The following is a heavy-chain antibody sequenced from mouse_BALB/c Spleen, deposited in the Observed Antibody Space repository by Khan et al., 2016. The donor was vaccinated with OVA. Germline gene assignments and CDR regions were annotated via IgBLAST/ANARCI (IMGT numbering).Heavy chain of an antibody. Sequence: EVQLQESGPELMKPGASVKISCKASGYSFTSYYIHWMKQSHGQSLEWIGDIYPFNGGTNYNQKFKGKATMPVDKSSNTAYMHLSNLTSEDSAVYYCGRNGITSWFAYWGQGTLVTVSA. J-gene: IGHJ3*01. CDR1: GYSFTSYY. V-gene: IGHV1S135*01. D-gene: IGHD2-4*01. CDR3: GRNGITSWFAY. CDR2: IYPFNGGT.